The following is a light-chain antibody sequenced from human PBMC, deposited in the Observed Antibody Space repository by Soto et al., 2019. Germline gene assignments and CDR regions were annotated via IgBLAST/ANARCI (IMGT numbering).Light chain of an antibody. J-gene: IGKJ4*01. CDR2: GAS. CDR3: QQSGSSPA. V-gene: IGKV3-20*01. CDR1: QSVSSSY. Sequence: EIVLTQSPGTLSLSPGERATLSCRASQSVSSSYLAWYQQKPGQAPRLLIYGASSRATGIPDRFSGSGSGTDFTLTISRREPEDFAVYYCQQSGSSPAFGGGTKVEIK.